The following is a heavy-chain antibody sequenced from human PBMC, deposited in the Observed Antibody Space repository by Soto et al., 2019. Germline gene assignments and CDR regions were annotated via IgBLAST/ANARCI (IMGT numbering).Heavy chain of an antibody. D-gene: IGHD2-15*01. Sequence: QVQLQQWGAGLLKPSETLSLTCAVYGGSFSGYYWSWIRQPPGKGLEWIGEINHSGSTNYNPSLKSRVTISVDTSKNQFSLKLSSVTAADTAVYYCARVRYIRVANYYYGMDVWGQGTTVTVSS. V-gene: IGHV4-34*01. CDR3: ARVRYIRVANYYYGMDV. CDR1: GGSFSGYY. CDR2: INHSGST. J-gene: IGHJ6*02.